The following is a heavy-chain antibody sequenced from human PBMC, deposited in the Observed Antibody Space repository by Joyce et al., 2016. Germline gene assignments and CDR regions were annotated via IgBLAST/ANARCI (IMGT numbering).Heavy chain of an antibody. CDR3: TGAPPYRH. D-gene: IGHD1-26*01. CDR2: INPTNGGT. J-gene: IGHJ4*01. V-gene: IGHV1-2*02. CDR1: GYTFTEYY. Sequence: QVQLVQSGAEVKKPGASVKVSCKASGYTFTEYYIHWVRQAPGQGLEWMGWINPTNGGTNYAQRFQGRVTMTRDTSLSTVYMELSRLTSDDTAIYFCTGAPPYRHWGQGTLVTVSS.